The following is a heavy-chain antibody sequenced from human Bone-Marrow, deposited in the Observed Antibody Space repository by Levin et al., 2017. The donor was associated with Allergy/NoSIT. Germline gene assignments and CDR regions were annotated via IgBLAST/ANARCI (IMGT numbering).Heavy chain of an antibody. D-gene: IGHD5-24*01. CDR3: ARDLREGYNYAFGI. CDR2: INPIGGST. V-gene: IGHV1-46*01. Sequence: GGSLRLSCKASGYSFTSYYLHWVRQAPGQGLEWMGIINPIGGSTRYAQKFQDRVTMTRDTSTSTVYMELRSLRSEDTAVYYCARDLREGYNYAFGIWGQGTMVTVSS. CDR1: GYSFTSYY. J-gene: IGHJ3*02.